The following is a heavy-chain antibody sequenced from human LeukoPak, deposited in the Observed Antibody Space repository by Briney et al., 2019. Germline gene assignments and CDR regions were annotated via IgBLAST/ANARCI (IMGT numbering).Heavy chain of an antibody. CDR1: GFTFSSYA. D-gene: IGHD3-9*01. J-gene: IGHJ4*02. Sequence: PGGSLRLSCAASGFTFSSYAMSWVRQAPGKGLEWVSAISGSGGSTYYADSVKGRFTISRDNSKNTLYLQMNSLRAEDTAVYYCAKKLKGDILTGYYDYWGQGTLVTVSS. CDR3: AKKLKGDILTGYYDY. CDR2: ISGSGGST. V-gene: IGHV3-23*01.